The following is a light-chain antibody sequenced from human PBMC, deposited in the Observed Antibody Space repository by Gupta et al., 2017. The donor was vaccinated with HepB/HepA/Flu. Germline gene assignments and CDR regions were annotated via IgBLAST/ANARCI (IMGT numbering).Light chain of an antibody. Sequence: DIQLNQSPSFLSASVGDRVTITFRARQGITSYLAWFQQNPAKAPKLLIDAASPLQSGVPSRFSGSGSGTEFTLPISSPQPEAFSSYYCQQAKSRPVTFGRGTKVDIK. CDR2: AAS. V-gene: IGKV1-9*01. J-gene: IGKJ4*01. CDR3: QQAKSRPVT. CDR1: QGITSY.